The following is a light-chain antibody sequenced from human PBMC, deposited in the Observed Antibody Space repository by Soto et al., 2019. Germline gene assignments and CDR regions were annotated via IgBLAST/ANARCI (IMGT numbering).Light chain of an antibody. CDR1: QSISIW. J-gene: IGKJ1*01. Sequence: DIQMTQSPSPLSASVGDRVTITCRASQSISIWLAWYQQKPGKAPKILIYKASSLESGVPSRCSGSGSGTEFTLTISSLQPDDFATYYCQQYSTYTPRTFGQGTKVDIK. V-gene: IGKV1-5*03. CDR2: KAS. CDR3: QQYSTYTPRT.